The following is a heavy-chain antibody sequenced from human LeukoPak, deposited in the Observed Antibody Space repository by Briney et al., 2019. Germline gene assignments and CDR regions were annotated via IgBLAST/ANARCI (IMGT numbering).Heavy chain of an antibody. D-gene: IGHD5-24*01. CDR2: ISGSGGST. J-gene: IGHJ4*02. V-gene: IGHV3-23*01. Sequence: GGSLRLSCAASGFTFSSYAMSWVRQAPGKGLEWVSGISGSGGSTYYADPVKGRFTISRNNSKNTLYLQMNSLRAEDTAVYYCAKSRDGYNSAADYWGQGTLVTVSS. CDR3: AKSRDGYNSAADY. CDR1: GFTFSSYA.